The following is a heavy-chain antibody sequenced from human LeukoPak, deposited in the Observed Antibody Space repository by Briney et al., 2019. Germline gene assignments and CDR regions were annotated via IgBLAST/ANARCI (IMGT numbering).Heavy chain of an antibody. CDR1: GFTFSSYS. CDR3: ARDVKGRWELLGSHDY. J-gene: IGHJ4*02. Sequence: SGGSLRLSCAASGFTFSSYSMDWVRQAPGKGLEWVSSISTSSSYIYYADSVKGRFTISRDNARNSLYLQMSSLRAEDTAVYYCARDVKGRWELLGSHDYWGLGTLVTVSS. D-gene: IGHD1-26*01. V-gene: IGHV3-21*01. CDR2: ISTSSSYI.